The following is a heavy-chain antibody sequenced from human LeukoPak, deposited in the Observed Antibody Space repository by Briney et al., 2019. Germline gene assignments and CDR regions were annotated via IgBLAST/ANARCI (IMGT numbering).Heavy chain of an antibody. CDR1: GGSISNYW. V-gene: IGHV4-59*01. CDR3: ARGYSSSWNYFDY. J-gene: IGHJ4*02. D-gene: IGHD6-13*01. CDR2: VFDSGGT. Sequence: PSETLSLTCPVSGGSISNYWWSWIRQPPGKGLEWIGYVFDSGGTNYNPSLKSRVTISVDTSKKQFSLKLSSVTAADTAVYYCARGYSSSWNYFDYWGQGTLVTVSS.